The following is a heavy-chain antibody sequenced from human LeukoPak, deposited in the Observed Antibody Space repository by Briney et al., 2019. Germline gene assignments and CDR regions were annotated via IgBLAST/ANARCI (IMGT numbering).Heavy chain of an antibody. CDR1: GFTFSSYE. CDR2: ISSSGSTI. J-gene: IGHJ3*01. D-gene: IGHD2-15*01. V-gene: IGHV3-48*03. CDR3: ARQSSATIVSAFAF. Sequence: PGGSLRLSCAASGFTFSSYEMNWVRQAPGKGLEWVSYISSSGSTIYYADSVKGRFTISRDNAKNSLYLQMNSLRAEDTAVYYCARQSSATIVSAFAFWGQGTMVTVSS.